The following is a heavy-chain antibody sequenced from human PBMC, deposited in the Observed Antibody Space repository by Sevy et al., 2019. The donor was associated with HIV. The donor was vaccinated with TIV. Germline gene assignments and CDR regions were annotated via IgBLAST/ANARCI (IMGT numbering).Heavy chain of an antibody. D-gene: IGHD3-22*01. J-gene: IGHJ4*02. Sequence: ASVKVSCKVSGDTLTQLSMHWVRQAPGKGLEWMATFDPEDDETVYAQKFQGRVTLTEDRSTGTAYMGLSSLRSEDTAQYFCATTKDYYESSGYPFDDWGQGTLVTVSS. CDR1: GDTLTQLS. CDR3: ATTKDYYESSGYPFDD. CDR2: FDPEDDET. V-gene: IGHV1-24*01.